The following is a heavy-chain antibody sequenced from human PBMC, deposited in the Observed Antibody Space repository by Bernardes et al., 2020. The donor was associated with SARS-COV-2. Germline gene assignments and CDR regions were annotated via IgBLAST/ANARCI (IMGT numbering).Heavy chain of an antibody. J-gene: IGHJ4*02. CDR1: GFTFSDYW. CDR2: INNDGTTT. Sequence: GGSLRLSCAASGFTFSDYWMHWVRQAPGKGLEWVSRINNDGTTTPCADSVKGRFTISRDNSKNTLYLQMYSLRAEDTAVYFCARDRYGANDYWGQGTLVTVSS. CDR3: ARDRYGANDY. D-gene: IGHD4-17*01. V-gene: IGHV3-74*01.